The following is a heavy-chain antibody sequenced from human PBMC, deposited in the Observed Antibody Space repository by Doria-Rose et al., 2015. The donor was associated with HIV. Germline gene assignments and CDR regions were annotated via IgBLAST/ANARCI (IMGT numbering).Heavy chain of an antibody. Sequence: SGPVLVKPTETLTLTCTVSGVSLSSPGMGVSWIRQPPGKALEWLANIFSDDERSYNTSLKRRLTIARRTSKSQVVLTMTDMDPVDTATYYCARIKSSRWYHKYYFDFWGQGTLVIVSA. CDR2: IFSDDER. D-gene: IGHD6-13*01. V-gene: IGHV2-26*01. CDR1: GVSLSSPGMG. CDR3: ARIKSSRWYHKYYFDF. J-gene: IGHJ4*02.